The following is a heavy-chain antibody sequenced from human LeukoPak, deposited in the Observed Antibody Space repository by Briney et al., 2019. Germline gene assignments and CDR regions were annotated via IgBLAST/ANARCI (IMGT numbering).Heavy chain of an antibody. D-gene: IGHD3-22*01. Sequence: GGSLRLSCAASGFTFSSYSMNWVRQAPGKGLEWVSYISSSSSTIYYADSVKGRFTISRDNAKNSLYLQMNSLRDEDTAVYYCARDPTMIVVVIGAFDIWGQGTMVTVSS. CDR3: ARDPTMIVVVIGAFDI. CDR1: GFTFSSYS. J-gene: IGHJ3*02. CDR2: ISSSSSTI. V-gene: IGHV3-48*02.